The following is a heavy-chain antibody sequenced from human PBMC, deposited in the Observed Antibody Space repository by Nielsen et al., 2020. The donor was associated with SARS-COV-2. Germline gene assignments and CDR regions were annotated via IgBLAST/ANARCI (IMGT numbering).Heavy chain of an antibody. J-gene: IGHJ6*02. Sequence: SETLSLTCAVYGESFSGYYWSWIRQPPGKGLEWIGEINHSGSTNYKPSLKSRVTISVDTSKNQFSLKLSSVTAADTAVYYCARCRSQLPVDVWGQGTTVTVSS. CDR2: INHSGST. CDR1: GESFSGYY. D-gene: IGHD2-2*01. CDR3: ARCRSQLPVDV. V-gene: IGHV4-34*01.